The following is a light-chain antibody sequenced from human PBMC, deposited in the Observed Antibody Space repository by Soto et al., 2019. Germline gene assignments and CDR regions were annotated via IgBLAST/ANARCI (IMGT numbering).Light chain of an antibody. V-gene: IGKV3-20*01. Sequence: PGQRATLSCRASQSVSSNYVVWYQQRPGQAPRLLIYGASTRATGIPDRFSGSGSGTDFTLTISRLEPEDFAVYYCQQYGSLSWTFGQGTKVEIK. CDR2: GAS. J-gene: IGKJ1*01. CDR1: QSVSSNY. CDR3: QQYGSLSWT.